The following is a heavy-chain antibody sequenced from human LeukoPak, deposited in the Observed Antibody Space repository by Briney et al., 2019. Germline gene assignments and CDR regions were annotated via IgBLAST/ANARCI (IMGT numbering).Heavy chain of an antibody. CDR1: GFTFRDYY. D-gene: IGHD2-8*01. CDR2: ISNSGSTV. Sequence: TGGSLRLSCAASGFTFRDYYMTWLRQAPGKGLEWLSYISNSGSTVFYADSIKGRFTVFRDNAKRSLYLQIESLRDDDTAVYHCALGTINKDYYFGMDVWGQGTTVTVSS. V-gene: IGHV3-11*01. J-gene: IGHJ6*02. CDR3: ALGTINKDYYFGMDV.